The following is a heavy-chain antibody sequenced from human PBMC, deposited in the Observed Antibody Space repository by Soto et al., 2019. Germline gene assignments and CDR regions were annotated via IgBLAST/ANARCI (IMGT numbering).Heavy chain of an antibody. V-gene: IGHV2-5*02. CDR2: IYWDDDK. D-gene: IGHD3-16*02. CDR1: GFSLSTSGVG. J-gene: IGHJ3*02. CDR3: AHRFTAYIWGSYRRTDAFDI. Sequence: QITLKESGPPLVKPTQPLTLTCTFSGFSLSTSGVGVGWIRQPPGKALEWLALIYWDDDKRYSPSLKSRLTITKDTSKNQVVLTMTNMDPVDTATYYCAHRFTAYIWGSYRRTDAFDIWGQGTMVTVSS.